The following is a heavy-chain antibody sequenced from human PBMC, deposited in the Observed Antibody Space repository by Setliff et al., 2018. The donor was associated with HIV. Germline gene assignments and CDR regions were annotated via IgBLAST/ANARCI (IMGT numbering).Heavy chain of an antibody. V-gene: IGHV1-2*02. J-gene: IGHJ3*01. CDR1: GYTFTGYF. D-gene: IGHD3-22*01. CDR2: INPNSGGT. CDR3: ARGAYYYDSTGYPRDPFDV. Sequence: ASVKVSCKASGYTFTGYFLNRVRQAPGQGLEWMGWINPNSGGTNYAQKFQGRVTMTRDTSISTAYMELSRLRSDDTAVYYCARGAYYYDSTGYPRDPFDVWGQGTMVTVSS.